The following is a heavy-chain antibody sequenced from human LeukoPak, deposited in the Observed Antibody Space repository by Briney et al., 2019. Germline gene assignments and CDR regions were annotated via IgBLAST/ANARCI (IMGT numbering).Heavy chain of an antibody. J-gene: IGHJ6*02. CDR3: ARGHQKHNYYYYYGMDV. V-gene: IGHV4-34*01. CDR2: INHSGST. Sequence: SETLSLTCAVYGGSFSGYYWSWIRQPPGKGLEWIGEINHSGSTNYNPSLKSRVTISVDTSKNQFSLKLSSVTAADTAVYYCARGHQKHNYYYYYGMDVWGQGTTVTVSS. CDR1: GGSFSGYY. D-gene: IGHD2-21*01.